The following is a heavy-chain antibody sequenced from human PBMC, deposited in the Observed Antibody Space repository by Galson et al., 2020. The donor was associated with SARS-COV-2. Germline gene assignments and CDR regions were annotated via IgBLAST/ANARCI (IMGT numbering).Heavy chain of an antibody. CDR3: AASGGGYYYYGMDV. V-gene: IGHV3-30*03. Sequence: GGSLRLSCAASGFTFSSYGMHWVRQAPGKGLEWVAVISYDGSNKYYADSVKGRFTISRDNSKNTLYLQMNSLRAEDTAVYYCAASGGGYYYYGMDVWGQGTTVTVSS. CDR1: GFTFSSYG. D-gene: IGHD3-22*01. CDR2: ISYDGSNK. J-gene: IGHJ6*02.